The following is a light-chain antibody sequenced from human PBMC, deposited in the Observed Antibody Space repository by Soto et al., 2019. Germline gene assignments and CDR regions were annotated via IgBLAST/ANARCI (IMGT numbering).Light chain of an antibody. V-gene: IGKV2-30*02. Sequence: VGVSQSAVSLPCNHGQPASISFRSMQSLRHSDGNTYLNWFQQRPGQSPRRLIYKVSNGDSGVPDRFSGSGSGTDFTLKISRVEAEDVGVYYCMQGTHWPPTFGQGTKVDI. CDR3: MQGTHWPPT. J-gene: IGKJ1*01. CDR2: KVS. CDR1: QSLRHSDGNTY.